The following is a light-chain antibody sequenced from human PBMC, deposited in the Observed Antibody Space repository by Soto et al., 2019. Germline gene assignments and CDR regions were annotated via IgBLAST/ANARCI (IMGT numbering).Light chain of an antibody. CDR2: WAS. CDR1: QSVLYSSNNKNY. Sequence: DIVMTQSPDSLAVSLGERATINCKSSQSVLYSSNNKNYLAWYQQKPGQPPKLLIYWASTRESGVPDRFSGSGSGTDFTLTISSLQAEDVAVYYCQQYYSTPLFGPVTIVDIK. CDR3: QQYYSTPL. V-gene: IGKV4-1*01. J-gene: IGKJ3*01.